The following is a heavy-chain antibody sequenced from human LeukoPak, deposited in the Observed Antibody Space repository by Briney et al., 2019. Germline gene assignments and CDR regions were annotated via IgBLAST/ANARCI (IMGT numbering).Heavy chain of an antibody. Sequence: PSETLSLTCTVSGGSISSSSYYWNWIRQPPGKGLEWTGYIYYSGSTDYNPSLKSRVTISVDTSKNQFSLKLSSVTAADTAMYYCARRGWDYYGMDVWGQGTTVTVSS. CDR2: IYYSGST. CDR3: ARRGWDYYGMDV. J-gene: IGHJ6*02. CDR1: GGSISSSSYY. D-gene: IGHD6-19*01. V-gene: IGHV4-61*01.